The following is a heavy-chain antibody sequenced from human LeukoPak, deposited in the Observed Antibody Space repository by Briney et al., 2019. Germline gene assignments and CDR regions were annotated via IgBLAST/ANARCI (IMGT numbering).Heavy chain of an antibody. CDR2: IDPSGEST. Sequence: ASVKVSCKASRYTFANYYIHWVRQAPGQGLEWLGIIDPSGESTTYAQKFQGRVTMTRDTSTSTVYMELSSLNSEDTAVYYCAPRGGFGGNRFDPWGLGTLVTVSS. V-gene: IGHV1-46*01. CDR3: APRGGFGGNRFDP. D-gene: IGHD3-10*01. CDR1: RYTFANYY. J-gene: IGHJ5*02.